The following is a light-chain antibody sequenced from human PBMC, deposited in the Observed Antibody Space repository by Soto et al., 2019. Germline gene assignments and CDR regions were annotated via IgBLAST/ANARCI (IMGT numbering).Light chain of an antibody. CDR1: QGISSY. J-gene: IGKJ1*01. CDR2: AES. Sequence: AIRMTQSPSSLSASTGDRVTITCRASQGISSYLAWYQQKPGKAPKLLIYAESTLQSGVPSRFSGSGSGTDFTLTISCQQSEDFATYYCQQYYSYPRTFGQGTKVEIK. V-gene: IGKV1-8*01. CDR3: QQYYSYPRT.